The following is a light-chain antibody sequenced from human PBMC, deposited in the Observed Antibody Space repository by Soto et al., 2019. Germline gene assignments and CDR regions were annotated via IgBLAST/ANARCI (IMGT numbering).Light chain of an antibody. CDR2: EVS. J-gene: IGLJ1*01. V-gene: IGLV2-14*01. CDR1: SSDVGGYNY. CDR3: SSYTSSSTQV. Sequence: QSALTQPASVSGSPGQSITISCTGTSSDVGGYNYVSWYQQHPGKAPKRMIYEVSNRPSGVSNRFSGSKSGNTASLTISGLQAEDEAYYYCSSYTSSSTQVFGTGTKLTVL.